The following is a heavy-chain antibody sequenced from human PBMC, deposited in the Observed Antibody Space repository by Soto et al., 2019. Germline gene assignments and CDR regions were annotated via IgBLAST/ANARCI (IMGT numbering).Heavy chain of an antibody. CDR1: GYTFTSYG. Sequence: ASVKVSCKASGYTFTSYGISWVRQAPGQGLEWMGWISPYNGNTNYGQKFQGRVTLTTDASTSTAYMELRSLRSDDTAVYYCAGEMATIIGGSDYWGQGTLVTVSS. V-gene: IGHV1-18*01. CDR2: ISPYNGNT. J-gene: IGHJ4*02. CDR3: AGEMATIIGGSDY. D-gene: IGHD5-12*01.